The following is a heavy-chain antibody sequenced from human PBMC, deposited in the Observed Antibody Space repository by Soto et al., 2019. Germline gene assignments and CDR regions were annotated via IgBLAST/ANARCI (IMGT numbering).Heavy chain of an antibody. CDR1: GASISTQS. Sequence: SETLSLTCTVSGASISTQSLNWIRQAPGKGLEWIGYLYYSGTTNYNPSLKSRVTISADTSKNQVSLKLTSVTAADTAVYFCARGLSWSPYFESWGQGILVTVSS. V-gene: IGHV4-59*11. D-gene: IGHD3-3*01. CDR2: LYYSGTT. CDR3: ARGLSWSPYFES. J-gene: IGHJ4*02.